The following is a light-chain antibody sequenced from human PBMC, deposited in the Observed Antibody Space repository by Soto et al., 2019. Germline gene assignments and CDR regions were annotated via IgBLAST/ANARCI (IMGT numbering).Light chain of an antibody. V-gene: IGLV1-40*01. CDR2: QNS. J-gene: IGLJ3*02. Sequence: QSALTQPPSVSGAPGQRVTISCTGRSSNIGAGFDVHWYQHLPGTAPKLLIYQNSNRPSGVPDRFSGSKSGTSASLAITGLQTEDEADYYCQSYDNSLSAWVFGGGTKVTVL. CDR1: SSNIGAGFD. CDR3: QSYDNSLSAWV.